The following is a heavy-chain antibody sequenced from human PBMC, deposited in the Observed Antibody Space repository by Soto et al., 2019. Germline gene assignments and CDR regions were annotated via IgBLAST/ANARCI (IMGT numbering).Heavy chain of an antibody. CDR2: ISYDGSNK. CDR3: AKDHRGSYYYDSSGYPYYYYGMDV. D-gene: IGHD3-22*01. Sequence: QVQLVESGGGVVQPGRSLRLSCAASGFTFCSYGMHWVRQAPGKGLEWVAVISYDGSNKYYADSVKGRFTISRDNSKNTLYLQMNSLRAEDTAVYYCAKDHRGSYYYDSSGYPYYYYGMDVWGQGTTVTVSS. J-gene: IGHJ6*02. CDR1: GFTFCSYG. V-gene: IGHV3-30*18.